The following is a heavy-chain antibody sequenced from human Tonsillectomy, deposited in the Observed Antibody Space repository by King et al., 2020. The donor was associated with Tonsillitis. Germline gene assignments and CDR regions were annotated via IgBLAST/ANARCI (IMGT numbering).Heavy chain of an antibody. Sequence: VQLQESGPGLVKPSQTLSLTCTVSGGTISTGGWNWSWIRQLPGKGLEWIGNVYYSGSTYYNPSLKSRVAMSVDTSKNQFSLKLGSVTAADTAIYYCARDVRRYYTSGERSSYYYMDVWGKGTTVTVSS. CDR1: GGTISTGGWN. J-gene: IGHJ6*03. V-gene: IGHV4-31*03. CDR3: ARDVRRYYTSGERSSYYYMDV. CDR2: VYYSGST. D-gene: IGHD3-10*01.